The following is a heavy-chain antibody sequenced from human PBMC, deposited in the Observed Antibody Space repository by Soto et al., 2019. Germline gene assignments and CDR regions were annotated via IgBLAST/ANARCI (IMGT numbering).Heavy chain of an antibody. CDR1: GGSISSGGYY. V-gene: IGHV4-31*03. D-gene: IGHD4-17*01. CDR3: ARKVVPGIGYSDYTMYYYYYGMDV. Sequence: SETLSLTCTVSGGSISSGGYYWSWIRQHPGKGLEWIGYIYYSGSTYYNPSLKSRVTISVDTSKNQFSLKLSSVTAADTAVYYCARKVVPGIGYSDYTMYYYYYGMDVWGQGTTVTVSS. J-gene: IGHJ6*02. CDR2: IYYSGST.